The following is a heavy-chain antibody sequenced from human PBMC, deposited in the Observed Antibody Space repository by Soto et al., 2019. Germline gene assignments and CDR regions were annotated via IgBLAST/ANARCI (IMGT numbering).Heavy chain of an antibody. CDR2: IYYSGST. V-gene: IGHV4-59*01. Sequence: SETLSLTCTVSGGSISSYYWSWIRQPPGKGLEWIGYIYYSGSTNYNPSLKSRVTISVDTSKNQFSLKLSSVTAADTAVYYCARGSGSYQGHWFDPWGQGTLVTVSS. CDR3: ARGSGSYQGHWFDP. J-gene: IGHJ5*02. CDR1: GGSISSYY. D-gene: IGHD1-26*01.